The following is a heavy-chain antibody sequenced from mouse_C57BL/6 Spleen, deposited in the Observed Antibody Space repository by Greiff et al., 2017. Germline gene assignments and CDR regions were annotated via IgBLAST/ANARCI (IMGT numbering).Heavy chain of an antibody. D-gene: IGHD2-2*01. CDR1: GFTFSSYA. CDR3: ARSSTMVTTGYFDV. J-gene: IGHJ1*03. CDR2: ISDGGSYT. V-gene: IGHV5-4*03. Sequence: EVKLMESGGGLVKPGGSLKLSCAASGFTFSSYAMSWVRQTPEKRLEWVATISDGGSYTYYPDNVKGRFTISRDNAKNNLYLQMSHLKSEDTAMYYCARSSTMVTTGYFDVWGTGTTVTVSS.